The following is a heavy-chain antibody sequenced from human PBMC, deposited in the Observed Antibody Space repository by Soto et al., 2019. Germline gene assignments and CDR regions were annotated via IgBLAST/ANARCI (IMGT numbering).Heavy chain of an antibody. CDR1: GGSFTSNNW. D-gene: IGHD1-7*01. Sequence: PSETLSLTGAVSGGSFTSNNWWTWVRQPPGQGLEWIGEIYRTGSTNYNPSLKSRVTISLDKSENQFSLKVTSLTAADTAVYYCASRDPGTSVDYWGQGTLVTVSS. CDR3: ASRDPGTSVDY. J-gene: IGHJ4*02. V-gene: IGHV4-4*02. CDR2: IYRTGST.